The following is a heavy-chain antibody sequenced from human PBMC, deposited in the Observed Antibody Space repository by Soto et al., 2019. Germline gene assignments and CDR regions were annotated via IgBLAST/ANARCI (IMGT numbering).Heavy chain of an antibody. CDR3: AKDRGRTTAVDVTLANHFDH. J-gene: IGHJ4*02. V-gene: IGHV3-23*01. D-gene: IGHD2-21*01. CDR2: IRSGGHT. CDR1: GFTFSNYA. Sequence: PGGSLRLSCAASGFTFSNYAMTWVRQAPGKGLEWVSDIRSGGHTYYSDSARGRFTISRDISKNMLFLQMSSLRAEDSAKYYCAKDRGRTTAVDVTLANHFDHWGQGALVTVSS.